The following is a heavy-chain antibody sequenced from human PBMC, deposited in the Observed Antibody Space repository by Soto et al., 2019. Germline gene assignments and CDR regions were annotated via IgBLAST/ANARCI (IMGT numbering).Heavy chain of an antibody. CDR2: IYSGGIT. CDR3: VRDFGSSSEGGMDV. D-gene: IGHD6-6*01. Sequence: GGSLRLSCAASGFTVSSNYISWVRQAPGKGLEWVSVIYSGGITFYADSVKGRFTISRDNSKNTLYLQMNNLRGEDTAVYYCVRDFGSSSEGGMDVWGQGTTVTVPS. V-gene: IGHV3-53*01. J-gene: IGHJ6*02. CDR1: GFTVSSNY.